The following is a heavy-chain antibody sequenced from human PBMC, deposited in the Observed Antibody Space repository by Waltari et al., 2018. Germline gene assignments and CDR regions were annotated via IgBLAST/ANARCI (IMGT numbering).Heavy chain of an antibody. CDR2: IYYSGST. V-gene: IGHV4-30-4*08. Sequence: QVQLQESGPGLVKPSQPLSLTCTVSGGPISSADYYWSWTRQPPGKGLEWIGYIYYSGSTYYNPSLKSRVTISVDTSKNQFSLKLSSVTAADTAVYYCARDGDSQQLVQGAFDIWGQGTMVAVSS. J-gene: IGHJ3*02. CDR1: GGPISSADYY. D-gene: IGHD6-13*01. CDR3: ARDGDSQQLVQGAFDI.